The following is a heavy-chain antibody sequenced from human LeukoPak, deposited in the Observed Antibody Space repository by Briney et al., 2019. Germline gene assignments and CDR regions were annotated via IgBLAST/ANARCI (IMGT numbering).Heavy chain of an antibody. CDR3: ARYDVWGTYRAFDY. Sequence: SETLSLTCTVSGGSISSSSYYWGWIRQPPGKGLEWIGSIYYSGSTYYNPSPKSRVTISVDTSKNQFSLKLSSVTAADTAVYYCARYDVWGTYRAFDYWGQGTLVTVSS. D-gene: IGHD3-16*02. J-gene: IGHJ4*02. V-gene: IGHV4-39*07. CDR2: IYYSGST. CDR1: GGSISSSSYY.